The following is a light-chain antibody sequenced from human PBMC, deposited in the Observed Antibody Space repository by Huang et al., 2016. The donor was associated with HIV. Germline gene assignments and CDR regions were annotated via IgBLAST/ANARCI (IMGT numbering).Light chain of an antibody. Sequence: EIVMTQSPATLSVSPGERATLFCRASQSIGRNLAWYQQKPGQSPRLLIYGASARATGIPAMFSGVESGTEFTLTIDGLQSEDSAVYYCQQYRNWPRTFGQGTKVEI. V-gene: IGKV3-15*01. CDR2: GAS. CDR1: QSIGRN. J-gene: IGKJ1*01. CDR3: QQYRNWPRT.